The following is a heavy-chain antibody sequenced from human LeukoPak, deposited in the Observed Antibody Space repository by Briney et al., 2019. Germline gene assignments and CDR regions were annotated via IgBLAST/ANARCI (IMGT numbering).Heavy chain of an antibody. J-gene: IGHJ4*02. D-gene: IGHD2-2*01. CDR2: IYYSGST. V-gene: IGHV4-39*07. CDR3: ARTTETDTSSYYY. Sequence: SETLSLTCTVSGGSISNSSYYWGWIRQPPGKGLEWMGSIYYSGSTYYNPSLKSRVTISVDTSKNQFSLKLNSVTAADTAVYYCARTTETDTSSYYYWGQGTLVTVSS. CDR1: GGSISNSSYY.